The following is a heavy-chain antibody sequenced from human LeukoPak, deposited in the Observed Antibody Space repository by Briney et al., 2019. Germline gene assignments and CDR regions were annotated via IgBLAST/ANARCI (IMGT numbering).Heavy chain of an antibody. Sequence: GGPLRLSCAPSGFTFSTYGMHWVRQAPGKGLEWVALISYDGSKKYYADSVKGRFTISRDNSKKTLSLQMNSLRVEDTAVYYCATQPASSFWFDPWGQGTLVTVSS. V-gene: IGHV3-30*03. D-gene: IGHD1-14*01. CDR1: GFTFSTYG. CDR2: ISYDGSKK. CDR3: ATQPASSFWFDP. J-gene: IGHJ5*02.